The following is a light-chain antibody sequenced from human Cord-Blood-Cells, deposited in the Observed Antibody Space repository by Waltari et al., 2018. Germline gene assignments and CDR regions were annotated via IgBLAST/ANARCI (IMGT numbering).Light chain of an antibody. CDR3: CSYAGSSTFYVV. V-gene: IGLV2-23*03. CDR1: SSDVGSYNL. Sequence: QSALTQPASVSGSPGQSITISCTGTSSDVGSYNLVSWYQQHPGKAPKLMIYEGSKRPSGVSNRFYGSKSGNTASLTISGLQAEDEADYYCCSYAGSSTFYVVFGGGTKLTVL. J-gene: IGLJ2*01. CDR2: EGS.